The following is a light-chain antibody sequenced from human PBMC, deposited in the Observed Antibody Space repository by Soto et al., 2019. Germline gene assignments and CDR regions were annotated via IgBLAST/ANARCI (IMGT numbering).Light chain of an antibody. CDR2: LGS. V-gene: IGKV2-28*01. CDR1: QSLLQSNGYNY. Sequence: EIVLTQSPLSLPVTPGEPASISCRSSQSLLQSNGYNYLDWYLQKPGQSPKLLIYLGSHRASGVPDRLSGSGSGTDFKLKISRVEAGYVGVYYCMQPLQTPRTFGQGTRVEIK. CDR3: MQPLQTPRT. J-gene: IGKJ1*01.